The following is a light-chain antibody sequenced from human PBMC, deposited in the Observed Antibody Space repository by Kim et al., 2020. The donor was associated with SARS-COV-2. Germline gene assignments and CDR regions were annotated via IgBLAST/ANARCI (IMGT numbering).Light chain of an antibody. J-gene: IGKJ4*01. Sequence: EIVLTQSPATLSLSPGERATLSCRASQSVRNYLAWYQQSPGQAPRLLIYDASNRATGIPARFSGSGSGTDFTLTISSLEPEDFAVYSCHQRYNWPQSFGGGTKLEIK. CDR1: QSVRNY. V-gene: IGKV3-11*01. CDR2: DAS. CDR3: HQRYNWPQS.